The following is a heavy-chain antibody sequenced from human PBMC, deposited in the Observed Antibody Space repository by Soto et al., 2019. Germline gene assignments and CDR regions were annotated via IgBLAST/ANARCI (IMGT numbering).Heavy chain of an antibody. CDR3: ARQYSSSWYYHY. V-gene: IGHV4-30-4*08. D-gene: IGHD6-13*01. CDR1: GGSISSGDYY. CDR2: IYYSGST. J-gene: IGHJ4*02. Sequence: SETLSLTCTVSGGSISSGDYYWSWIRQHPGKGLEWIGYIYYSGSTYYNPSLKSRVTISVDTSKNQFSLKLSSVTAADTAVYYCARQYSSSWYYHYWGQGTLVTVSS.